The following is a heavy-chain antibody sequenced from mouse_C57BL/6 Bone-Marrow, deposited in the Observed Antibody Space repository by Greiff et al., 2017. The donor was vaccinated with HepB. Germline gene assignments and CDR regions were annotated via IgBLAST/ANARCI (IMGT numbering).Heavy chain of an antibody. J-gene: IGHJ3*01. V-gene: IGHV1-55*01. CDR1: GYNFTSYW. Sequence: QVQLQQPGAELVKPGASVKLSCKASGYNFTSYWLTWVKQRPGQGLEWIGDIYPGSGSTNYNEKFKSKATLTVDTSSSTAYMQLSSLTSEDSAVYYCARAETILLLFAYWGQGTLVTVSA. CDR3: ARAETILLLFAY. CDR2: IYPGSGST. D-gene: IGHD1-1*01.